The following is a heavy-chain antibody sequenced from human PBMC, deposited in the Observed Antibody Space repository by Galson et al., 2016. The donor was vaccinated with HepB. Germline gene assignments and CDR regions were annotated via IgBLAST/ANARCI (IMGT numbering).Heavy chain of an antibody. CDR2: ISGSGGGT. CDR1: GFTFSTYA. D-gene: IGHD3-3*01. CDR3: AKVLEHGRGDF. V-gene: IGHV3-23*01. Sequence: SLRLSCAASGFTFSTYAMSWVRQAPGKGLGWLSVISGSGGGTKYADSVKGRFTISRDNSKNTLYLQMNSLRAEDTAIYYCAKVLEHGRGDFWGQGTLVTVSS. J-gene: IGHJ4*02.